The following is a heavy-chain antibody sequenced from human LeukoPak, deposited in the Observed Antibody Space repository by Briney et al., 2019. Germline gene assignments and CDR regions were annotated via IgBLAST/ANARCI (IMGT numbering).Heavy chain of an antibody. CDR2: IWYDGSNK. D-gene: IGHD6-19*01. Sequence: GGSLRLSCAASGFTFSSYGMHWVRQAPGKGLEWVAVIWYDGSNKYYADSVKGRFTISRDNSKNTLYLQMDSLRAEDTAVYYCAKDRSSGWSTEYFDFWGQGTLVTVSS. CDR3: AKDRSSGWSTEYFDF. V-gene: IGHV3-33*06. CDR1: GFTFSSYG. J-gene: IGHJ4*02.